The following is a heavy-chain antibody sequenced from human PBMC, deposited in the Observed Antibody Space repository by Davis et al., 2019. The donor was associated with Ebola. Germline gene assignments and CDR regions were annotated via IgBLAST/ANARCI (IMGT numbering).Heavy chain of an antibody. Sequence: HTGGSLRLSCAASGFRFSNFWMHWVRQAPGKGLVWVSRIKTDGSMTGYADSVRGRFTISRDNAKNTLYLQMNSLRAEDTAVYYCTRDFDWYGGYWGQGTLVTVSS. V-gene: IGHV3-74*01. CDR3: TRDFDWYGGY. J-gene: IGHJ4*02. D-gene: IGHD3-9*01. CDR2: IKTDGSMT. CDR1: GFRFSNFW.